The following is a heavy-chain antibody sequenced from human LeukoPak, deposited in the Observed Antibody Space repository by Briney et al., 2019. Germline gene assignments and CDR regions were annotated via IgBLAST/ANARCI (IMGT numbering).Heavy chain of an antibody. CDR2: IYHSGST. CDR3: ARDGVIGGAFDI. V-gene: IGHV4-30-2*01. J-gene: IGHJ3*02. CDR1: GGSISSGGYS. Sequence: SETLSLTCAVSGGSISSGGYSWSWIRQPPGTGLEWIGYIYHSGSTYYNPSLKSRVTISVDRSKNQFSLKLSSVTAADTAVYYCARDGVIGGAFDIWGQGTMVTVSS. D-gene: IGHD3-22*01.